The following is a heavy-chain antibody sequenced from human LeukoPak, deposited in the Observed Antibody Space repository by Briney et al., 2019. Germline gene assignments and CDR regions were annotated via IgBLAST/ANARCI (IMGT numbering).Heavy chain of an antibody. Sequence: SETLSLTCTVSGGSITNFYGGWIRQSPGKGLELIGYIYYSGTTNYSPSLKSRVSFSVDTSKKQFSLKLSSVTAADTAVYYCARSPGGGFDIWGQGTMVTVSS. J-gene: IGHJ3*02. V-gene: IGHV4-59*01. D-gene: IGHD2-15*01. CDR2: IYYSGTT. CDR3: ARSPGGGFDI. CDR1: GGSITNFY.